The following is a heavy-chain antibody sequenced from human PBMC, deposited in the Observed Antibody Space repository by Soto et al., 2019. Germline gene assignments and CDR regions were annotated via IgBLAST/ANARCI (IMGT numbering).Heavy chain of an antibody. V-gene: IGHV4-31*03. CDR3: ARGNQWFGELSLFYFDY. J-gene: IGHJ4*02. Sequence: PSEPLSLTCTVSGGSSGGGGYYWSWIRQHPGKGLEWIGYIYYSGSTYYNPSLKSRVTISVDTSKNQFSLKLSSVTAADTAVYYCARGNQWFGELSLFYFDYWGQGTLVTVSS. CDR1: GGSSGGGGYY. CDR2: IYYSGST. D-gene: IGHD3-10*01.